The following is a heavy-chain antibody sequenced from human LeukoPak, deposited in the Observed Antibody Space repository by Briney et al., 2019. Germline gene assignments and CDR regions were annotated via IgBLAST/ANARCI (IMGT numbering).Heavy chain of an antibody. J-gene: IGHJ5*02. D-gene: IGHD1-26*01. Sequence: SETLSLTCTVSGGSISSYYWSWIRQPPGKGLEWIGYIYYSGSTNYNPSLKSRVTISVDTSKNQFSLKLSSVTAADTAVYYRARDGPVGATTAGFDPWGQGTLVTVSS. CDR2: IYYSGST. CDR1: GGSISSYY. CDR3: ARDGPVGATTAGFDP. V-gene: IGHV4-59*01.